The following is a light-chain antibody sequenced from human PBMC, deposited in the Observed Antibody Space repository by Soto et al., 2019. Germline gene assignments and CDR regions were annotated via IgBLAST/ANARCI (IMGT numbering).Light chain of an antibody. CDR3: QKYNSAPLT. J-gene: IGKJ4*01. V-gene: IGKV1-27*01. CDR2: ATS. Sequence: DVQMTQSPSSLSAFVGDRVTITCRASQGIAPYLAWFQQKPGKFPKLLIYATSTLQSGVPSRFSGRGSVTDVNLTINSRQPEDVGTYYCQKYNSAPLTFGGGTKVEIK. CDR1: QGIAPY.